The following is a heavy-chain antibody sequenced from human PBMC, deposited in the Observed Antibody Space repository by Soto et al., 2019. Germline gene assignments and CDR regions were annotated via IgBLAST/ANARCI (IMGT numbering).Heavy chain of an antibody. Sequence: SLTLSVTRPVACGSSSSVQSWSWVRQPPGKGLEWIGEIHHSGSTNNNPSLKSRVTMSVDKSKNQCSLKLSSVTAADTAVYYCASSGWWYFDYWGQGTLVTVS. CDR1: CGSSSSVQS. V-gene: IGHV4-4*02. J-gene: IGHJ4*02. D-gene: IGHD6-19*01. CDR2: IHHSGST. CDR3: ASSGWWYFDY.